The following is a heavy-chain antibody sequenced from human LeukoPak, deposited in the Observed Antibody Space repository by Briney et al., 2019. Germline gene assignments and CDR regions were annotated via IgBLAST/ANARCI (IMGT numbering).Heavy chain of an antibody. V-gene: IGHV1-46*01. CDR2: INPSGGST. CDR1: GYTFTSYY. CDR3: ARGYSSGWYGRGLHYYYMDV. Sequence: ASVKVSCKASGYTFTSYYMHWVRQAPGQGLEWMGIINPSGGSTSYAQKFQGRVTMTRDMSTSTVYMELSSLRSEDTAVYYCARGYSSGWYGRGLHYYYMDVWGKGTTVTVSS. D-gene: IGHD6-19*01. J-gene: IGHJ6*03.